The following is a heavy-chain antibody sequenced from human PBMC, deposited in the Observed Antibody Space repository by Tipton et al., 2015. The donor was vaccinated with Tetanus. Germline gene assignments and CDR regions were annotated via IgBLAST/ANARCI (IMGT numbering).Heavy chain of an antibody. CDR1: GFSFPGYY. Sequence: QLVQSGAEVRQPGQSLKISCRGSGFSFPGYYIGWVRQLPGKGPEWMGINYVEDSQSIYGPSFGGRGTISADKYINTSYLQWDSMHTSDTPMYYCVRLFGYCGSSGAFDVWGPGTFVTV. CDR3: VRLFGYCGSSGAFDV. J-gene: IGHJ3*01. CDR2: NYVEDSQS. V-gene: IGHV5-51*01. D-gene: IGHD6-6*01.